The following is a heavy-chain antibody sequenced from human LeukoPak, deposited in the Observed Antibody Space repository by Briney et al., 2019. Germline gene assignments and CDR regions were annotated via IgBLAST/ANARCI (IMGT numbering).Heavy chain of an antibody. Sequence: GGSLRLSCAASGFTFSSYGMHWVRQAPGKGLEWVAFIRYDGSNKYYADSVKGRFTISRDNAKNSLSLQMNSLRAEDTAVYYCARVSRYDFWSGSLNLTPYYMDVWGKGTTVTVSS. D-gene: IGHD3-3*01. CDR1: GFTFSSYG. CDR2: IRYDGSNK. V-gene: IGHV3-30*02. CDR3: ARVSRYDFWSGSLNLTPYYMDV. J-gene: IGHJ6*03.